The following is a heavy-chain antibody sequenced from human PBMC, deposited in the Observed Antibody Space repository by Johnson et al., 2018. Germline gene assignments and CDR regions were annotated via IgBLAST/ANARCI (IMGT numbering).Heavy chain of an antibody. D-gene: IGHD3-10*01. J-gene: IGHJ1*01. CDR3: ATGAISGVIYREFFQH. CDR1: GFTFSSYG. V-gene: IGHV3-30*03. Sequence: VQLVQSGGGVVQPXRSLRLSCTASGFTFSSYGMHWVRQAPGKGLEWVALISFDESYKYYADSVKGRFTISRDNSQNTLYLQMNSQRIEDTAVYYCATGAISGVIYREFFQHWGQGTLVTVSS. CDR2: ISFDESYK.